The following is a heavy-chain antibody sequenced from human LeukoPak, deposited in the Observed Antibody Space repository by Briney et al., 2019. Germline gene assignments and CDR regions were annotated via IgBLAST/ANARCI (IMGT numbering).Heavy chain of an antibody. D-gene: IGHD3-10*01. CDR1: GFTFSSYG. Sequence: PGGSLRLSCAASGFTFSSYGMHWVRQAPGKGLEWVAFIRYDGSYKKYADSVKGRFTISRDNSKNTLYLQMNSLRAEDTAVYYCAKDGGVRGPDYYYYMDVWGKGTTVTISS. CDR3: AKDGGVRGPDYYYYMDV. J-gene: IGHJ6*03. V-gene: IGHV3-30*02. CDR2: IRYDGSYK.